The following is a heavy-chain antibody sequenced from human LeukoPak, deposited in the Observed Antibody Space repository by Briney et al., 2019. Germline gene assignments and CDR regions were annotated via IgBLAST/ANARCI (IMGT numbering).Heavy chain of an antibody. V-gene: IGHV3-7*01. J-gene: IGHJ4*02. CDR1: GFTFSSYW. Sequence: PGGSLRLSCAASGFTFSSYWMSWVRQAPGKGREWVANIKQDGSENYYVHSVKGRFTISRDNAKNSLYLQMNSLRAEDTAVYYCAPERGTTENTWGGDYWGQGTLVTVSS. CDR2: IKQDGSEN. D-gene: IGHD4-17*01. CDR3: APERGTTENTWGGDY.